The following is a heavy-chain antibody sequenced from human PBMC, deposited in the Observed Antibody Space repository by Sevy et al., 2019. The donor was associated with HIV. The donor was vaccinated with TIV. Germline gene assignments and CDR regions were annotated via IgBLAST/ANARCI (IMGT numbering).Heavy chain of an antibody. CDR2: ISGSGGST. D-gene: IGHD6-19*01. V-gene: IGHV3-23*01. CDR1: GFTFSSYA. J-gene: IGHJ4*02. CDR3: AKGGSWRIAVAGRGHFDY. Sequence: GGSPRLSCAASGFTFSSYAMSWVRQAPGKGLEWVSAISGSGGSTYYADSVKGRFTISRDNSKNTLYLQMNSLRAEDTAVYYCAKGGSWRIAVAGRGHFDYWGQGTLVTVSS.